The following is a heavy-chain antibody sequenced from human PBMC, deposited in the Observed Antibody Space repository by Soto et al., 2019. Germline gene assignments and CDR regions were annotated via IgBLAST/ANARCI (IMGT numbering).Heavy chain of an antibody. Sequence: QLQLQESGSGLVKPSQTLSLTCIVSGDSISRGAYSWTWIRQAPGKGLEWIGYVYHTGRTSYNPPLKSRVTISIDRSENQFSLKLTSVTAADMAVXXXXXXRSGYSYHYGL. D-gene: IGHD3-3*01. CDR3: XXXRSGYSYHYGL. CDR2: VYHTGRT. V-gene: IGHV4-30-2*01. CDR1: GDSISRGAYS. J-gene: IGHJ6*01.